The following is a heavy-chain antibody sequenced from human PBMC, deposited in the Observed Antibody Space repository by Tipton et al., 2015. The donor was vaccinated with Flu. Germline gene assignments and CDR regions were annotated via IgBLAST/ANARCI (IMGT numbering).Heavy chain of an antibody. Sequence: GLVTPSETLSLTCAVSGYSISSGYYWGWVRQPPGKGLEWIGTIYHSGSTYYNPSLKSRLTMSVDTSKNQFSLKLSSVTAADTAVYYCARHTGDSVRGVIDYWGQGTLVTVSS. CDR2: IYHSGST. D-gene: IGHD3-10*02. CDR3: ARHTGDSVRGVIDY. CDR1: GYSISSGYY. V-gene: IGHV4-38-2*01. J-gene: IGHJ4*02.